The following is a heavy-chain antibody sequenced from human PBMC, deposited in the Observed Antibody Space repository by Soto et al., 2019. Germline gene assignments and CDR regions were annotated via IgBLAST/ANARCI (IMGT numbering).Heavy chain of an antibody. Sequence: SETLSLTCTVSGGSISTYYWSWIRQPPGKGLEWIGYIYYSGTTNYNPSLKSRVTISVDTSKNQFSLKLSSVTAADTAVYYCAIHALLYGGLYFIDYWGPGTRVTVSS. CDR3: AIHALLYGGLYFIDY. CDR1: GGSISTYY. J-gene: IGHJ4*02. D-gene: IGHD4-17*01. V-gene: IGHV4-59*08. CDR2: IYYSGTT.